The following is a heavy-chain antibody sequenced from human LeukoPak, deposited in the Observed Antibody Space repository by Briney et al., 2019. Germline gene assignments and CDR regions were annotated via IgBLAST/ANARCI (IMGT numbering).Heavy chain of an antibody. D-gene: IGHD2-2*01. Sequence: GASVKVSCKASGYTFTSYDINWVRQATGQGLEWMGWMNPNSGNTGYAQKFQGRVTMTRNTSISTAYMELSSLRSEDTAVYYCATSGGYCSSTSCYGGNWFDPWGQGTLVTVSS. CDR2: MNPNSGNT. CDR1: GYTFTSYD. CDR3: ATSGGYCSSTSCYGGNWFDP. J-gene: IGHJ5*02. V-gene: IGHV1-8*01.